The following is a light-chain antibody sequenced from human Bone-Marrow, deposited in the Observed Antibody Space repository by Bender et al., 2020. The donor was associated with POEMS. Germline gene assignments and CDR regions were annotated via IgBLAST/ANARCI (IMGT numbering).Light chain of an antibody. CDR1: SSDIGSYNL. CDR3: ATWDDRLNGMV. Sequence: QSALTQPASVSGSPGQSITISCTGTSSDIGSYNLVSWYRQHPGKDPKFMIFEVTKRPSGVPNRVSGSKSDNTASLTVSGLQSEDEADYYCATWDDRLNGMVFGGGTKVTVL. J-gene: IGLJ2*01. CDR2: EVT. V-gene: IGLV2-14*02.